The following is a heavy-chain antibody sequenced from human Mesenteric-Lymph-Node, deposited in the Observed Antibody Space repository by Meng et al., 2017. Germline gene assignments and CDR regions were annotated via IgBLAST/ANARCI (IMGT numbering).Heavy chain of an antibody. CDR2: INPNSGGT. V-gene: IGHV1-2*06. CDR3: ARVPISGWNWFDP. CDR1: GYTFTGYY. Sequence: ASVKVSCKASGYTFTGYYMHWVRQAPGQGLEWMGRINPNSGGTNYAQKFQGRVTMTRDTSISTAYMELSRLRSDDTAVYFCARVPISGWNWFDPWGQGTLVTVSS. D-gene: IGHD6-19*01. J-gene: IGHJ5*02.